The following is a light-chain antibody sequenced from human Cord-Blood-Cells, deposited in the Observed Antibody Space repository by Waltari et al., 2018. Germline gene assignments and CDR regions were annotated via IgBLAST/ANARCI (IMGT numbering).Light chain of an antibody. CDR1: QSISSW. V-gene: IGKV1-5*03. J-gene: IGKJ2*01. CDR3: QQYNSYLYT. CDR2: KAT. Sequence: DIQMTQSPSTLSASVGDRVTITCRASQSISSWLAWYQQKPGKAPKLLIDKATSLESGVPSRFSGSGSGTEFTLTIRSLQPDDFATYYYQQYNSYLYTFGQGTKLEIK.